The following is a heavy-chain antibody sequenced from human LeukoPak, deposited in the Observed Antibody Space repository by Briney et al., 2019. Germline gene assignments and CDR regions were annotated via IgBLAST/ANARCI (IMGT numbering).Heavy chain of an antibody. Sequence: GGSLRLSCAASGFIFSSYAMHWVRQAPGKGLEWVAVISYDGSNKYYADSVKGRFTISRDNSKNTLYLQMNSLRAEDTAVYYCARGDYDILTGYPDYWGQGTLVTVSS. CDR3: ARGDYDILTGYPDY. D-gene: IGHD3-9*01. V-gene: IGHV3-30*04. CDR2: ISYDGSNK. CDR1: GFIFSSYA. J-gene: IGHJ4*02.